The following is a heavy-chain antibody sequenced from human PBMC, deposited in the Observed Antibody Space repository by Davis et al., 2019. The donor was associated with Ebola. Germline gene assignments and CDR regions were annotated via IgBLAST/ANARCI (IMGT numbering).Heavy chain of an antibody. CDR3: ARDYDSSGFNWFDP. J-gene: IGHJ5*02. CDR1: GYTFTSYD. D-gene: IGHD3-22*01. CDR2: MNPNSGST. Sequence: ASVKVSCKASGYTFTSYDINWVRQATGQGLEWMGWMNPNSGSTGYTQKFQGRVTMTRNTSISTAYMELSSLRSEDTAVYYCARDYDSSGFNWFDPWGQGTLVTVSS. V-gene: IGHV1-8*01.